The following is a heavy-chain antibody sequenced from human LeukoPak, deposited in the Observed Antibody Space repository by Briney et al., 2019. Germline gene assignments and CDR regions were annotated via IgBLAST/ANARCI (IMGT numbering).Heavy chain of an antibody. CDR1: GFTFSSYW. V-gene: IGHV3-74*03. J-gene: IGHJ1*01. D-gene: IGHD4-23*01. CDR3: YGANAEH. CDR2: TNTDGSST. Sequence: PRGSLRLSCAASGFTFSSYWMHWVRQAPGEGLVWVSGTNTDGSSTMYADSVQGRFTIARDNAKNTLYLQMNRLRAEDTAVYYCYGANAEHWGQGTLVTVSS.